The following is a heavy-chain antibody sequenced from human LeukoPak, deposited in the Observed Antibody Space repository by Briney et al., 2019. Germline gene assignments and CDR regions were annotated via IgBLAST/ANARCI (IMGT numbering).Heavy chain of an antibody. V-gene: IGHV4/OR15-8*02. J-gene: IGHJ2*01. D-gene: IGHD3-10*01. CDR2: VSHSGYT. Sequence: SETLSLTCDVSGDSVINGDWWTWVRQPPGKGLEWIGEVSHSGYTNYNPSLESRVAISIDKSNNHFSLSLRSVSAADTAVYFCSRRSGTYTWYFDVWGRGTLVTVSS. CDR3: SRRSGTYTWYFDV. CDR1: GDSVINGDW.